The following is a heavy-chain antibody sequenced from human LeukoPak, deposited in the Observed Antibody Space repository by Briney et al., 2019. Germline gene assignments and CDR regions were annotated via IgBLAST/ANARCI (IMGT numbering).Heavy chain of an antibody. CDR1: GYTFTSYY. V-gene: IGHV1-46*03. CDR3: AREARNFAFDI. Sequence: ASVKVSCKASGYTFTSYYMHWVRQAPGQGLEWMGIINPSGGSTSYAQKFQGRVTMTRDTSTSTVYMELSSLRSEDTAVFYCAREARNFAFDIWGQGTMVTVSS. D-gene: IGHD1-14*01. CDR2: INPSGGST. J-gene: IGHJ3*02.